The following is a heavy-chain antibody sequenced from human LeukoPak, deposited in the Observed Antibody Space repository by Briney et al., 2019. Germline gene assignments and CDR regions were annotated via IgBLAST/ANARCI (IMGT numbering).Heavy chain of an antibody. V-gene: IGHV4-34*01. Sequence: SETLSLTCTVYGGSFSGYYWSWIRQPPGKGLEWIGEINHSGSTNYNPSLKSRVIIPVDTSKNQFPLKLSSVTAADTAVYYCARRPYYYDSSGYSLDYWGQGTLVTVSS. D-gene: IGHD3-22*01. CDR1: GGSFSGYY. CDR2: INHSGST. CDR3: ARRPYYYDSSGYSLDY. J-gene: IGHJ4*02.